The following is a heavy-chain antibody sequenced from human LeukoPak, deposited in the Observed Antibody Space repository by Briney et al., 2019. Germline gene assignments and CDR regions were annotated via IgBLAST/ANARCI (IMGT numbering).Heavy chain of an antibody. V-gene: IGHV3-30*18. CDR3: AKEMTHSVGFHF. CDR1: GFTFSNFG. Sequence: PGRSLRLSCAASGFTFSNFGMHWVRQAPGKGLEWVALISYDGSDASYADSVKGRFTISRDNSKNTLYLQLISLRAEDTAFYYCAKEMTHSVGFHFWGQGTLVTVSS. D-gene: IGHD2-21*02. J-gene: IGHJ4*02. CDR2: ISYDGSDA.